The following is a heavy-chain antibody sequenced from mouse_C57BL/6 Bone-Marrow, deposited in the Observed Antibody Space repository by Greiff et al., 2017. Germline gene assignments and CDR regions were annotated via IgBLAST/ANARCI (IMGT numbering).Heavy chain of an antibody. CDR3: ARGYSNLIYWYFDV. CDR2: ILSGSGST. D-gene: IGHD2-5*01. V-gene: IGHV1-9*01. J-gene: IGHJ1*03. Sequence: QVQLQQSGAELMKPGASVKLSCKATGYTFTGYWIEWVKQRPGHGLEWIGEILSGSGSTNYNEKFKGKATFTADTSSNTAYMQLSSLTTEDSAIYYCARGYSNLIYWYFDVWGTGTTVTVSS. CDR1: GYTFTGYW.